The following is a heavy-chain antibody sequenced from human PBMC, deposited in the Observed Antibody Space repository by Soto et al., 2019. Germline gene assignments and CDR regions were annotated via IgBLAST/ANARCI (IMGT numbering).Heavy chain of an antibody. CDR1: GFSLSNARMG. CDR2: IFSNDEK. Sequence: QVTLKESGPVLVNPTETLTLTCTVSGFSLSNARMGVSWIRQPPGKALEWLAHIFSNDEKSYSTSLKSRLTISKDTSKSQVVLTMTNMDPVDTATYYCARICDYGDYVFAFDIWGQGTMVTVSS. CDR3: ARICDYGDYVFAFDI. V-gene: IGHV2-26*01. J-gene: IGHJ3*02. D-gene: IGHD4-17*01.